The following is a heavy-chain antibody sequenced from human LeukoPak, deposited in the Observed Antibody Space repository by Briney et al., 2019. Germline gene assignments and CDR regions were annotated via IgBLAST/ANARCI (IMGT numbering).Heavy chain of an antibody. CDR1: GGTFTSYD. D-gene: IGHD7-27*01. V-gene: IGHV1-46*03. CDR2: INPSGGST. J-gene: IGHJ4*02. CDR3: ARDQDPQNWGLFDY. Sequence: GASVKVSCKASGGTFTSYDINWVRQATGQGLEWMGIINPSGGSTSYAQKFQGRVTMTRDTSTSTVYMELSSLRSEDTAVYYCARDQDPQNWGLFDYWGQGTLVTVSS.